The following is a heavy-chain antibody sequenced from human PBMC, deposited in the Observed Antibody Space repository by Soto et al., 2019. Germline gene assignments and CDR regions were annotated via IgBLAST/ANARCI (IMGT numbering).Heavy chain of an antibody. V-gene: IGHV3-48*03. CDR1: GFTFSTYE. CDR3: ARDQSVNYDTTGYYLGGPFDY. Sequence: GGSLRLSCAASGFTFSTYEMNWVRQAPGKGLEWISYISSSGNTIYSADSVKGRFTISRDNAKNSLYLQMNSLRAEDTAVYYCARDQSVNYDTTGYYLGGPFDYWGQGTLVTVSS. CDR2: ISSSGNTI. D-gene: IGHD3-22*01. J-gene: IGHJ4*02.